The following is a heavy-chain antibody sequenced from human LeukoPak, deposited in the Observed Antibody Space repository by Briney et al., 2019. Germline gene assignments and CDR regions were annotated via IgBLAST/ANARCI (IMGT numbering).Heavy chain of an antibody. V-gene: IGHV1-2*02. CDR3: ARELNYDSSGYYFDY. CDR1: GYTFTVYF. Sequence: GASVKLSCKASGYTFTVYFMHWVRQAPGQGLEWMGWINPNSGGTNYAQKFQGRVTMTRDTSISTAYMELSRLRSDDTAVYYCARELNYDSSGYYFDYWGQGTLVTVSS. D-gene: IGHD3-22*01. J-gene: IGHJ4*02. CDR2: INPNSGGT.